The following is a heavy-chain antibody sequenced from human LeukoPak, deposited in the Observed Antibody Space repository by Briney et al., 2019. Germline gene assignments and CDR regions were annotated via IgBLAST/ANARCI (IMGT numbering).Heavy chain of an antibody. CDR2: INAGNGNT. Sequence: GASVKVSCKASGYTFTSYAMHRVRQAPGQRLEWMGWINAGNGNTKYSQKFQGRVTITRDTSASTAYMELSSLRSEDTAVYYCARALRSYGLFDYWGQGTLVTVSS. J-gene: IGHJ4*02. D-gene: IGHD3-16*02. V-gene: IGHV1-3*01. CDR3: ARALRSYGLFDY. CDR1: GYTFTSYA.